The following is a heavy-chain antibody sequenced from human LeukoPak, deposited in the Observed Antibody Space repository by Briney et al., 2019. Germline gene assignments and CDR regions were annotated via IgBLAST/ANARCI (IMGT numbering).Heavy chain of an antibody. J-gene: IGHJ5*02. D-gene: IGHD3-3*02. CDR2: IYSGGST. CDR3: ARALSRDWFDP. Sequence: GGSLRLSCAASGFTVSSNYMSWVRQAPGKGLEWVSVIYSGGSTYYADSVKGRFTISRDNSKNTLYLQMNSLRAEDTAVYYWARALSRDWFDPWGQGTLVTVSS. V-gene: IGHV3-66*02. CDR1: GFTVSSNY.